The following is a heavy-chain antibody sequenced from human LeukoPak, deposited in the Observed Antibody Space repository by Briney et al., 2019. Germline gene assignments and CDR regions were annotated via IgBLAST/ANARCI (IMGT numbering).Heavy chain of an antibody. CDR3: AKGDYDFWSGLPFFDY. CDR1: GFTFSSYT. D-gene: IGHD3-3*01. CDR2: ISGSGGST. V-gene: IGHV3-23*01. Sequence: GGSLRLSRAASGFTFSSYTMSWVRQAPGKGLEWVSAISGSGGSTYYADSVKGRFTISRDNSKNTLYLQMNSLRAEDTAVYYCAKGDYDFWSGLPFFDYWGQGTLVTVSS. J-gene: IGHJ4*02.